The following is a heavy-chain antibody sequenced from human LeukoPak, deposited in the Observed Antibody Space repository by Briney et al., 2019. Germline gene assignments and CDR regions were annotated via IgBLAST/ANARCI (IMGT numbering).Heavy chain of an antibody. CDR3: ASRPTIFGVVTPSWFDP. CDR1: GGTFSSYA. V-gene: IGHV1-69*05. CDR2: IIPIFGTA. Sequence: GASVKVSCKASGGTFSSYAISWVRQAPGQGLEWMGGIIPIFGTANYAQKFQGRVTITTDESTSTACMELSSLRSEDTAVYYCASRPTIFGVVTPSWFDPWGQGTLVTVSS. D-gene: IGHD3-3*01. J-gene: IGHJ5*02.